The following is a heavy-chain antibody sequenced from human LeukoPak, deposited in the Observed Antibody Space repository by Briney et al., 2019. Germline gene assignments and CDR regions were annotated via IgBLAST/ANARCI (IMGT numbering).Heavy chain of an antibody. CDR3: AREGSSYRIDY. CDR1: GGSISGYY. J-gene: IGHJ4*02. Sequence: SETLSLTCTVSGGSISGYYWNWIRHPPGKGLEWIGYIYSSGSTNYSPSLKSRVTMSIDTSKNQFSLKLSSVTAADTAVYYCAREGSSYRIDYWGQGTRVTVSS. V-gene: IGHV4-59*01. CDR2: IYSSGST. D-gene: IGHD6-13*01.